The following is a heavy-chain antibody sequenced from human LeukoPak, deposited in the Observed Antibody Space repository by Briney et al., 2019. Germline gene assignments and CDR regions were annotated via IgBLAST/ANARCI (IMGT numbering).Heavy chain of an antibody. CDR3: ARGGDFSASPTLY. J-gene: IGHJ4*02. Sequence: SETLSLTCTVSGGSIGLYYWSWIRQPPGTGLEWIGDIYYSGSPNYNPSLKSRVTLSVDTSRNQFSLRMSSVTAADTAVYYCARGGDFSASPTLYWGQGTLVTVSS. CDR2: IYYSGSP. CDR1: GGSIGLYY. D-gene: IGHD3-10*01. V-gene: IGHV4-59*01.